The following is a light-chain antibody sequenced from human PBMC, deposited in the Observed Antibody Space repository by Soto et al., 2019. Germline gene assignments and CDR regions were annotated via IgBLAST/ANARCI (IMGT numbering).Light chain of an antibody. CDR3: AAWDGSLNGVL. CDR2: SNN. CDR1: RSNIGSNT. J-gene: IGLJ2*01. Sequence: QSVLTQPPSASGTPGQRVTISCSGSRSNIGSNTVNWYQQLPGTAPIVLIYSNNQRPSGVPDRFSGSRSGTSASLAISGLQSEDEADYYCAAWDGSLNGVLFGGGTKLTVL. V-gene: IGLV1-44*01.